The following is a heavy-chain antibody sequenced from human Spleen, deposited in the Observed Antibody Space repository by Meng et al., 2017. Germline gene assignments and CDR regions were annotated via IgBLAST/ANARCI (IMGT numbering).Heavy chain of an antibody. CDR3: VRENWKSTIDY. CDR2: IYYSGTT. D-gene: IGHD1-1*01. J-gene: IGHJ4*02. Sequence: QLQLQESDPGLVKPSETLSLICTVAGDAISSSNYYWGWIRQPPGKGLEWIGTIYYSGTTDYNPSLRSRVTISVDTSKKQFSLKLRSVTAADTAVYYCVRENWKSTIDYSGQGTLVTVSS. V-gene: IGHV4-39*02. CDR1: GDAISSSNYY.